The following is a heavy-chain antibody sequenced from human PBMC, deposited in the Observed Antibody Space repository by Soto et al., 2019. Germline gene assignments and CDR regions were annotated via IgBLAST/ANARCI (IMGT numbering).Heavy chain of an antibody. CDR3: ARVRGPPLYSSSWGEYGMDV. CDR2: ISAYNGNT. Sequence: QVQLVQSGAEVKKPGASVKVSCKASGYTFTSYGISWVRQAPGQGLEWMGWISAYNGNTNYAQKLQGRVTMTTDTSTSTAYMELRSLRSDDTAVYYCARVRGPPLYSSSWGEYGMDVWGQGTTVTVSS. D-gene: IGHD6-13*01. J-gene: IGHJ6*02. V-gene: IGHV1-18*01. CDR1: GYTFTSYG.